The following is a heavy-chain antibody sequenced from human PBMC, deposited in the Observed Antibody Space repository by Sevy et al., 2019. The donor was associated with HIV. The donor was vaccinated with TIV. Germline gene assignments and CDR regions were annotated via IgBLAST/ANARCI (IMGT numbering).Heavy chain of an antibody. CDR3: AITKDYYDNSGYPFDY. CDR1: GYTLSELS. CDR2: FYPEDGKT. J-gene: IGHJ4*02. Sequence: ASVKVSCKVFGYTLSELSMHWVRQTPGKGLEWMGSFYPEDGKTIYAQKFQGRVAMTEDTSTDTAYMELRSLRSEDTAVFYCAITKDYYDNSGYPFDYWGQGTLVTVSS. V-gene: IGHV1-24*01. D-gene: IGHD3-22*01.